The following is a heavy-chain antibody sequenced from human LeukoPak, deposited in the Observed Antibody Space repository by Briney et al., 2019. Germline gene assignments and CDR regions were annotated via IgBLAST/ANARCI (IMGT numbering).Heavy chain of an antibody. J-gene: IGHJ6*02. CDR2: ISSSSSYI. V-gene: IGHV3-21*01. CDR1: GFTFSSYS. CDR3: ARDQREQLGPNYYGMDV. D-gene: IGHD6-13*01. Sequence: GGSLRLSCAASGFTFSSYSMNWVRQAPGKGLEWVSSISSSSSYIYYADSVKGRFTISRDNAKNSLYLQMNSLRAEDTAVYYCARDQREQLGPNYYGMDVWGQGTTVTVSS.